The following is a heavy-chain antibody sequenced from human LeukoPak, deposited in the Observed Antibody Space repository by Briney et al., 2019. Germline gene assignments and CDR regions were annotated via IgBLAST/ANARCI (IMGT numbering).Heavy chain of an antibody. CDR3: AREIMVRGVIFQDYYYYMDV. D-gene: IGHD3-10*01. CDR1: GLTFSSYE. CDR2: ISSSGSTI. Sequence: PGGSLRLSCAASGLTFSSYEMHWVRQAPGKGLEWVSYISSSGSTIYYADSVKGRFTISRDNAKNSLYLQMNSLRAEDTAVYYCAREIMVRGVIFQDYYYYMDVWGKGTTVTVSS. V-gene: IGHV3-48*03. J-gene: IGHJ6*03.